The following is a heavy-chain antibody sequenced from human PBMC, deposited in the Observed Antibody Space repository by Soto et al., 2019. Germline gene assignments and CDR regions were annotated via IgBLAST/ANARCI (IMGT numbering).Heavy chain of an antibody. V-gene: IGHV3-30*18. CDR1: GFTFSSYG. CDR2: ISYDGSNK. J-gene: IGHJ5*02. Sequence: GGSLRLSCAASGFTFSSYGMHWVRQAPGKGLEWVAVISYDGSNKYYADHVKGRFTISTDNSKNTLYLQMNSLRAEETAVYYCAKDGDQRYFDWSYNWFDPWGQGTLVTVSS. CDR3: AKDGDQRYFDWSYNWFDP. D-gene: IGHD3-9*01.